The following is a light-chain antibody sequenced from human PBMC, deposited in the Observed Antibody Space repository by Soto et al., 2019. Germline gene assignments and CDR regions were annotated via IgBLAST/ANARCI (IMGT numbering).Light chain of an antibody. CDR1: SSDVGSYNL. CDR2: EGS. J-gene: IGLJ1*01. Sequence: QSVLTQPAYVSGSPGQSITISCTGTSSDVGSYNLVSWYQQHPGKAPKLMIYEGSKRPSGVSNRFSGSKSGNTASLTISGLQAEDEADYYCCSYAGSSSYVFGNGTKVTVL. CDR3: CSYAGSSSYV. V-gene: IGLV2-23*01.